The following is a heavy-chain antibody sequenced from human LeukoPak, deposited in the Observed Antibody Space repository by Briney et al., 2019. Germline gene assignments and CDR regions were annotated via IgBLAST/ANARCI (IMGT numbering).Heavy chain of an antibody. CDR3: ARDSRSGSSWYYYYYYMDV. CDR2: INPSGGST. J-gene: IGHJ6*03. D-gene: IGHD6-13*01. CDR1: GYTFTSYY. V-gene: IGHV1-46*01. Sequence: ASVKVSCKASGYTFTSYYMHWVRQAPGQGLEWMGIINPSGGSTSYAQKFQGRVTMTRDMSTSTVYMELSSLRSEDTAVYYCARDSRSGSSWYYYYYYMDVWGKGTTVTVSS.